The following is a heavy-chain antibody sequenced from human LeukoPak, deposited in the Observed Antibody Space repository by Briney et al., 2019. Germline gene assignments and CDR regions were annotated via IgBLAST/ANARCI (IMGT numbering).Heavy chain of an antibody. CDR1: GGSISSSSYY. Sequence: SETLSLTCTVSGGSISSSSYYWGWIRQPPGKGLEWIGSIYYSGSTYCNPSLKSRVTISVDTSKNQFSLKLRSVTAADTAVYYCARMGDKIVVVPAARVPGFDPWGQGTLVTVSS. D-gene: IGHD2-2*01. J-gene: IGHJ5*02. CDR3: ARMGDKIVVVPAARVPGFDP. V-gene: IGHV4-39*07. CDR2: IYYSGST.